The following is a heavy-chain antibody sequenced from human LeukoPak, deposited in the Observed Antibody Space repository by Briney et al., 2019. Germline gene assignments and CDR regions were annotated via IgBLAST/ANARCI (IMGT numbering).Heavy chain of an antibody. Sequence: GGSLRLSCAASGFTFSSYAMSWVRQAPGKGLEWVSAISGSGGSTYYADSVKGRFTISRDNSKNTLYLQVNSLRAEDTAVYYCAKDLSSRHYDSSGYYPARFDPWGQGTLVTVSS. D-gene: IGHD3-22*01. CDR1: GFTFSSYA. J-gene: IGHJ5*02. V-gene: IGHV3-23*01. CDR2: ISGSGGST. CDR3: AKDLSSRHYDSSGYYPARFDP.